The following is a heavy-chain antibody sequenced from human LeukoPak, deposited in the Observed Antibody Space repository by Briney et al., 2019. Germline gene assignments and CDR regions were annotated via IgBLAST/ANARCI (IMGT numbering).Heavy chain of an antibody. CDR1: EATFGAYA. J-gene: IGHJ4*02. CDR3: AEEAGDGYNYKGYFDY. V-gene: IGHV1-69*05. CDR2: IIPIFGTA. Sequence: ASVKVSCKASEATFGAYAISGGGQAPGKGFEWLGRIIPIFGTANYAQKFQGRVTITTDESTSTAYMELSSLRSEDTAVYYCAEEAGDGYNYKGYFDYWGQGTLVTVSS. D-gene: IGHD5-24*01.